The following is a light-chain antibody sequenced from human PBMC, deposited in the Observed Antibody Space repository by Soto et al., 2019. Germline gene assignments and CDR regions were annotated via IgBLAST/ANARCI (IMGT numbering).Light chain of an antibody. CDR2: AAS. Sequence: DIHMTQSPSTVSASVGDRVTITCRASQGIGSWLAWYQQKPGKAPKLLISAASSLQSGVPTRFSGSGSGTDFTLTIWSLQPEDFAIYFCQQGSSCPLAFGGGTKVDIK. CDR3: QQGSSCPLA. V-gene: IGKV1-12*01. J-gene: IGKJ4*01. CDR1: QGIGSW.